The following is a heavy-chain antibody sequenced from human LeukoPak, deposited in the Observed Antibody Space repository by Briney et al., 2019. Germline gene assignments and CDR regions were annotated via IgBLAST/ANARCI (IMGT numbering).Heavy chain of an antibody. CDR2: INHSGST. CDR1: GGSFSGYY. D-gene: IGHD3-3*01. V-gene: IGHV4-34*01. J-gene: IGHJ6*02. CDR3: ARIAYDALDSYYYGMDV. Sequence: PSETLSLTCAVYGGSFSGYYWSWIRQPPGKGLEWIGEINHSGSTNYNPSLKSRVTISVDTSKNQFSLKLGSVTAADTAVYYCARIAYDALDSYYYGMDVWGQGTTVTVSS.